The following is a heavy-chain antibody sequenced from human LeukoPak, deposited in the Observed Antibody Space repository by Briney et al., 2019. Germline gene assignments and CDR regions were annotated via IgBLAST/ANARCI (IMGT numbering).Heavy chain of an antibody. J-gene: IGHJ4*02. Sequence: PGGSLRLSCAASGFTFSSYSMNWVRQAPGKGLEWVSRINSDGSSTSYADSVKGRFTISRDNAKNTLYLQMNSLRAEDTAEYYCARDKLSVATINDDYWGQGTLVTVSS. V-gene: IGHV3-74*01. CDR1: GFTFSSYS. CDR2: INSDGSST. CDR3: ARDKLSVATINDDY. D-gene: IGHD5-24*01.